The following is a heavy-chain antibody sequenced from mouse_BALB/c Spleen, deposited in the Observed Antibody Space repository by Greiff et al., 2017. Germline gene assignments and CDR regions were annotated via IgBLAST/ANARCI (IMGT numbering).Heavy chain of an antibody. J-gene: IGHJ4*01. D-gene: IGHD1-1*01. CDR3: TRRGYRSSSYAMDY. CDR1: GYTFTSYY. CDR2: INPSNGGT. V-gene: IGHV1S16*01. Sequence: SGAELVKPAASVSLSCKVSGYTFTSYYMYWVKQRPGQGLEWIGEINPSNGGTNFNEKFKRKATLTVDKSSSTAYMQHSILTSEDTAVYYCTRRGYRSSSYAMDYWGQGTSVTVSS.